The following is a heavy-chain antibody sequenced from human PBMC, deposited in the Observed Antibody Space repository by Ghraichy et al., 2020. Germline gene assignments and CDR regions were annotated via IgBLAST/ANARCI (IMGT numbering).Heavy chain of an antibody. V-gene: IGHV5-51*01. J-gene: IGHJ3*02. CDR1: GYSFTSYW. D-gene: IGHD1-26*01. Sequence: GESLNISCKGSGYSFTSYWIGWVRQMPGKGLEWMGIIYPGDSDTRYSPSFQGQVTISADKSISTAYLQWSSLKASDTAMYYCARHFYSGSYYIGDAFDIWGQGTMVTVSS. CDR2: IYPGDSDT. CDR3: ARHFYSGSYYIGDAFDI.